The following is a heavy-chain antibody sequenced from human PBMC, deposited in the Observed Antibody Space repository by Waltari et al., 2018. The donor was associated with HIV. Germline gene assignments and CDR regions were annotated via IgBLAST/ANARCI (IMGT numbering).Heavy chain of an antibody. Sequence: QVHLVQSGPEVKKPGASMKVSCKASGYMFTGHYMHWLRQAPGQGLEWMGGINPISGGTNDAQPLQGRVTMTRDASINTVYMELKSLRYDDTAMYYCARESGYQLVRWLDPWGQGTRVTVSS. V-gene: IGHV1-2*02. CDR1: GYMFTGHY. J-gene: IGHJ5*02. CDR3: ARESGYQLVRWLDP. D-gene: IGHD2-2*01. CDR2: INPISGGT.